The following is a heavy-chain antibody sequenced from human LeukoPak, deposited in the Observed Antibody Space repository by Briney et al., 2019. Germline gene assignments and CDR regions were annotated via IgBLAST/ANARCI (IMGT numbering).Heavy chain of an antibody. CDR1: GFTFSSYS. J-gene: IGHJ4*02. V-gene: IGHV3-21*01. D-gene: IGHD1-26*01. Sequence: PGGSLRLSCAASGFTFSSYSMNWVRQAPGKGLEWVSSISSSSSYIYYADSVKGRITISRDNARNSLYLQMNSLRAEDTAVYYCARDRMGVGATIYWGQGTLVTVSS. CDR3: ARDRMGVGATIY. CDR2: ISSSSSYI.